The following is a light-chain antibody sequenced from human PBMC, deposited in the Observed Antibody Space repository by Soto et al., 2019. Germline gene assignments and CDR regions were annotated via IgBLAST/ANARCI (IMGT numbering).Light chain of an antibody. CDR3: QPSNYWPIT. CDR2: KAS. CDR1: QSISTW. Sequence: DIPMTQSPSTLSASVGDRGTITGRASQSISTWLAWFQQKLGKAPKLLIYKASTLGSGVPSRFRGSGSGTEFALTLSGLQPDDFATYYCQPSNYWPITFGGGTKVASK. J-gene: IGKJ4*01. V-gene: IGKV1-5*03.